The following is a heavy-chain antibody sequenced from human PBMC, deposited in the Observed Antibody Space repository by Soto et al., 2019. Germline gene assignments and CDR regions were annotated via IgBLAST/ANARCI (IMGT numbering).Heavy chain of an antibody. V-gene: IGHV3-23*01. D-gene: IGHD5-18*01. CDR2: ISGSAGST. Sequence: DVQLLESGGDLVQPGGSLRLSCAASGFTFNNYAINWVRQSPGKGLEWVSVISGSAGSTYYADSVKGRFTITRDNSKNTLYLQMNSLRAEDTAVYYCAKDRSVDTRDWFDPWGQGTLVTVSS. CDR3: AKDRSVDTRDWFDP. CDR1: GFTFNNYA. J-gene: IGHJ5*02.